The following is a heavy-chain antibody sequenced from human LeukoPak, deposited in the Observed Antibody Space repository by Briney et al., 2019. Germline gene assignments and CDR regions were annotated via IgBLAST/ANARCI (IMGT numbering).Heavy chain of an antibody. CDR1: GGSISSYY. J-gene: IGHJ6*03. CDR2: IYYSGST. D-gene: IGHD2-15*01. V-gene: IGHV4-59*01. CDR3: ARSVEGYCRGGSCYSYSYYMDV. Sequence: SETLSLTCTVSGGSISSYYWSWIRQPPGQGLEWIGYIYYSGSTNYSPSLKSRVTISVDTSKNQFSLKLSSVTAADTAVYYCARSVEGYCRGGSCYSYSYYMDVWGKGTTVTVSS.